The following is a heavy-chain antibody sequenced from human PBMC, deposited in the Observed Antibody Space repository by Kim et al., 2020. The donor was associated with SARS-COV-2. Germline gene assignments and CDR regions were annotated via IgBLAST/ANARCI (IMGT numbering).Heavy chain of an antibody. V-gene: IGHV1-46*01. J-gene: IGHJ4*02. CDR3: ASYGDYES. Sequence: GGSTSYAQKFQGRVTMTRDTSTSTVYMELSSLRSEDTAVYYCASYGDYESWGQGTLVTVSS. CDR2: GGST. D-gene: IGHD4-17*01.